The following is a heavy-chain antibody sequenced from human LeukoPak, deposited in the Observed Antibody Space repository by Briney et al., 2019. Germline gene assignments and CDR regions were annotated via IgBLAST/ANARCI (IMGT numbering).Heavy chain of an antibody. D-gene: IGHD3-22*01. CDR2: IYTSGST. CDR3: ARDDSSGYYDNDAFDI. V-gene: IGHV4-61*02. J-gene: IGHJ3*02. CDR1: GGSISSGSYY. Sequence: PSETLSLTCTVSGGSISSGSYYWSWIRQPAGKGLEWIGRIYTSGSTNYNPSLKSRVTISVDTSKNQFSLKLSSVTAADTAVYYCARDDSSGYYDNDAFDIWGQGTMVTVSS.